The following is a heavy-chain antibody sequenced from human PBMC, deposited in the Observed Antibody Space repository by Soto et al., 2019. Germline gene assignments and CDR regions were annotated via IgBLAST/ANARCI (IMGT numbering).Heavy chain of an antibody. CDR2: IKHDGSVQ. Sequence: GGSLRLSCEASGFTFSGYWMSWVRQAPGKGLGWVADIKHDGSVQYYVDSVKGRFTISRDNAKKLLFLQMNGLRAEDTALYYCARATYSNAWYRFGLWGRGTLVTVSS. J-gene: IGHJ4*02. V-gene: IGHV3-7*03. CDR3: ARATYSNAWYRFGL. CDR1: GFTFSGYW. D-gene: IGHD4-4*01.